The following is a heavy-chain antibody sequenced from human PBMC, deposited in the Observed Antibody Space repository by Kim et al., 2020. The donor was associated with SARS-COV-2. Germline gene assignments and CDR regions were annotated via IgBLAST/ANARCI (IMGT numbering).Heavy chain of an antibody. CDR2: IDPSDSYT. D-gene: IGHD2-2*02. J-gene: IGHJ5*02. CDR3: ARLGYCSSTSCYSWFDP. Sequence: GESLKISCKGSGYSFTSYWISWVRQMPGKGLEWMGRIDPSDSYTTYSPSFQGHVTISADKSISTAYLQWSSLKASDTAMYYCARLGYCSSTSCYSWFDPWGQGTLVTVSS. V-gene: IGHV5-10-1*01. CDR1: GYSFTSYW.